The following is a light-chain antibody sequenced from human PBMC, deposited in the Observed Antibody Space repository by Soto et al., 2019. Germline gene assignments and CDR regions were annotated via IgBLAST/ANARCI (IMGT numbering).Light chain of an antibody. Sequence: QSALTQPASVSGSPGQSITISCTGTTSDIGSYNLVSWYQQHPGKVPKIIIYEASKRPSGAPYRFSGSKSGNTASLTISGLQAEDEADYYCCSYAGSSTWVFGTGTKLTAL. CDR1: TSDIGSYNL. CDR3: CSYAGSSTWV. CDR2: EAS. J-gene: IGLJ1*01. V-gene: IGLV2-23*01.